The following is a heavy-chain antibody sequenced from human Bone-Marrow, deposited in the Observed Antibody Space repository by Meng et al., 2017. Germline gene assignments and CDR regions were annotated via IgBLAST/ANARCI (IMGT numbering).Heavy chain of an antibody. J-gene: IGHJ4*02. D-gene: IGHD3-22*01. CDR3: ARGSSGDSDIDY. Sequence: GGSLRLSCAASGFTFSSYGMHWVRQAPGKGLEWVAVIWYDGSNKYYADSVKGRFTISRDNSKNTLYLQMNSLRAEATAVYYCARGSSGDSDIDYWGQGTLVTVSS. V-gene: IGHV3-33*01. CDR1: GFTFSSYG. CDR2: IWYDGSNK.